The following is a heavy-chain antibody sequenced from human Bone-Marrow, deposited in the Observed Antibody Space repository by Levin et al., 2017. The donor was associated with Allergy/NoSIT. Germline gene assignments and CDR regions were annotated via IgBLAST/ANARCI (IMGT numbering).Heavy chain of an antibody. CDR2: ISYDGSNK. V-gene: IGHV3-30*18. D-gene: IGHD6-13*01. Sequence: GGSLRLSCAASGFTFSSYGMHWVRQAPGKGLEWVAVISYDGSNKYYADSVKGRFTISRDNSKNTLYLQMNSLRAEDTAVYYCAKDRIRVQLINDNRRGQLVLNYFDYWGQGTLVTVSS. CDR3: AKDRIRVQLINDNRRGQLVLNYFDY. CDR1: GFTFSSYG. J-gene: IGHJ4*02.